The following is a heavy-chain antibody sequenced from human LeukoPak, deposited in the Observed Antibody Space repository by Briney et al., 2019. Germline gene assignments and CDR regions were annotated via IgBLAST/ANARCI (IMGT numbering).Heavy chain of an antibody. D-gene: IGHD1-1*01. Sequence: GASVKVSCKASGYTFTGYFMHWVRQAPGQGLEWMGWINPKTGVTNYEQKFQGRVIMTRDTSISTAYMEVTRLTSDDTAVYYCARHMTTANNWFDPWGQGTLVTVSS. CDR3: ARHMTTANNWFDP. CDR2: INPKTGVT. J-gene: IGHJ5*02. CDR1: GYTFTGYF. V-gene: IGHV1-2*02.